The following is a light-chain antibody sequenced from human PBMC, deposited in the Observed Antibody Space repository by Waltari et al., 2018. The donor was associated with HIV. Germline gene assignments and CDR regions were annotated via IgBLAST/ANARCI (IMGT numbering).Light chain of an antibody. CDR2: EVT. J-gene: IGLJ2*01. CDR1: NGDISDYNY. V-gene: IGLV2-8*01. CDR3: SSFAGTHKL. Sequence: QSALTQSPSASGSPGQSVNISCTGANGDISDYNYVSWYQQHSDRPPKLIIFEVTKRPSGVPDRFSGSESGNTASLFVSGLQPEDEATYFCSSFAGTHKLFGGGTKLTVL.